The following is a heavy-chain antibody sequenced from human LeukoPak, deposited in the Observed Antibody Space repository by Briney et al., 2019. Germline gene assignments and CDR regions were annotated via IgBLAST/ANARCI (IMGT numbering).Heavy chain of an antibody. CDR3: ARAKRNGFDI. CDR1: GFTFSSYW. CDR2: IKFDGNEM. Sequence: PGGSLRLSCAASGFTFSSYWMSWVRQAPGKGLEWVANIKFDGNEMYYVDSVKGRFTISRDNAKDSLYLHMNSLRVEDTAVYYCARAKRNGFDIWGQGTMVTVSS. V-gene: IGHV3-7*04. J-gene: IGHJ3*02.